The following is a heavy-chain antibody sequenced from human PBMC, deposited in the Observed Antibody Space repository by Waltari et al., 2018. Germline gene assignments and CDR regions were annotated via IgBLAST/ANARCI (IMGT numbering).Heavy chain of an antibody. D-gene: IGHD3-16*01. CDR3: ARDRRGYFDY. CDR1: GFTFRAYS. J-gene: IGHJ4*02. CDR2: ISGDTKYI. Sequence: EVQLVEPGGGLVKPGGSLRLSCEASGFTFRAYSMNWFRQAPGKGLEWVSSISGDTKYIYYADSVNGRFTISSDDAKDSLYLKMNSLRVEDTAVYYCARDRRGYFDYWGQGTLVTVSS. V-gene: IGHV3-21*01.